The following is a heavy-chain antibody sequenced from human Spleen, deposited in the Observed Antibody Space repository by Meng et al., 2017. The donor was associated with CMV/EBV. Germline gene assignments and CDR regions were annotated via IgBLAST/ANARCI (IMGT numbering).Heavy chain of an antibody. CDR3: ARDDVVVAAAAKYYYHYGMDV. CDR1: GDSISSNNSF. CDR2: IYYTGYT. Sequence: SETLSLTCTVSGDSISSNNSFWGSIRQPPGKGLEWIGNIYYTGYTYYNPSLKSRVTISVDTSKNQFSLKLSSVTAADTAVYYCARDDVVVAAAAKYYYHYGMDVWGQGTTVTVSS. J-gene: IGHJ6*02. V-gene: IGHV4-39*07. D-gene: IGHD2-2*01.